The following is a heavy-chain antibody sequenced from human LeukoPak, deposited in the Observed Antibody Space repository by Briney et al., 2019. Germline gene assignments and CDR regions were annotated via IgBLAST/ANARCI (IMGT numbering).Heavy chain of an antibody. D-gene: IGHD1-1*01. CDR3: ARLVGNYYYYYMDV. CDR2: IYYSGST. J-gene: IGHJ6*03. CDR1: GGSFSGYY. Sequence: SETLSLTCAVYGGSFSGYYWGWIRQPPGKGLEWIGSIYYSGSTYYNPSLKSRVTISVDTSKNQFSLKLSSVTAADTTVYYCARLVGNYYYYYMDVWGKGTTVTISS. V-gene: IGHV4-39*01.